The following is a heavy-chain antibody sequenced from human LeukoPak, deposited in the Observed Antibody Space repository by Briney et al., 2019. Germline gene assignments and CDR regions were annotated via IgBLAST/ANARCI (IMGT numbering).Heavy chain of an antibody. CDR1: GGSISSYY. CDR2: IYYSGST. CDR3: ARAEYYFDY. V-gene: IGHV4-59*01. D-gene: IGHD3-10*01. J-gene: IGHJ4*02. Sequence: PSETLSLTCTVSGGSISSYYWSWIRQPPGKGLEWIGYIYYSGSTNYNPSLKSRVTISVDTSKNQFSLKLSSVTAADTAVYYCARAEYYFDYWGQGTLVTVSS.